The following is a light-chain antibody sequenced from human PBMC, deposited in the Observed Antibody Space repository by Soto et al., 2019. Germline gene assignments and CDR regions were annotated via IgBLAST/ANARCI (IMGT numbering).Light chain of an antibody. CDR2: AAS. V-gene: IGKV1-39*01. J-gene: IGKJ1*01. CDR3: HQTYNIPWT. CDR1: QTITTH. Sequence: DIQMTQSPSSLSASVGDRVTITCRASQTITTHVNWYQQKPGKAPKLLIYAASSLQSGVPSRFSGSGSGTDFTLTTSSLQPEDFATYWCHQTYNIPWTFGQGTKVDIK.